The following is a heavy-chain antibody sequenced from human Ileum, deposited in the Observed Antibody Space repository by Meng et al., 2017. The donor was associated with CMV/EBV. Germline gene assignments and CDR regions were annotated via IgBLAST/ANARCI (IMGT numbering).Heavy chain of an antibody. CDR1: GGSFSSCS. D-gene: IGHD1-26*01. CDR2: INHRGTT. V-gene: IGHV4-34*02. J-gene: IGHJ4*02. Sequence: QVQLKQGGAGRLKPSETLALTGGVTGGSFSSCSWTWIRQPPGKGPEWIGDINHRGTTNYSPSLKSRVTIAIDTSKKQFSLRLSSLTAADTAVYYCTRGRVGDWGFDFWGQGTLVTVSS. CDR3: TRGRVGDWGFDF.